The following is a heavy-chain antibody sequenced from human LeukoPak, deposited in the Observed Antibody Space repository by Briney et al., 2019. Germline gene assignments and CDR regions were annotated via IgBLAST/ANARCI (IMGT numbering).Heavy chain of an antibody. V-gene: IGHV3-11*05. J-gene: IGHJ4*02. D-gene: IGHD3-22*01. Sequence: PGGSLRLSCAASGFTFRDYYMSWIRQTPGKGLEWISRISSSSGHANYADSVKGRFIISRDNAKNSLYLQMNSLRAGDTAVYYCARDGATLLYYDSSGYLHWGQGTLVTVSS. CDR1: GFTFRDYY. CDR3: ARDGATLLYYDSSGYLH. CDR2: ISSSSGHA.